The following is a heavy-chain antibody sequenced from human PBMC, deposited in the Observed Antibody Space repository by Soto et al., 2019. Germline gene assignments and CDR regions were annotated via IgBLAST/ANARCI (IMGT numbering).Heavy chain of an antibody. D-gene: IGHD3-3*01. V-gene: IGHV1-24*01. CDR3: VTDLVYDFWSGYYRDY. CDR1: GYTLTELS. J-gene: IGHJ4*02. Sequence: ASVKVFCKVSGYTLTELSMHWVRQAPGKGLEWMGGFDPEDGETIYAQKFQGRVTMTEDTSTDTAYMELSSLRSEDTAVYYCVTDLVYDFWSGYYRDYWGQGTLVTVSS. CDR2: FDPEDGET.